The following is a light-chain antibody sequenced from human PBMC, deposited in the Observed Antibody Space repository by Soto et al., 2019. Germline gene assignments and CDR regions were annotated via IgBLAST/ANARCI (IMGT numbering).Light chain of an antibody. CDR3: ISYTSGSTYV. CDR2: DVS. Sequence: QSALTQPASVSGSPGQSVTISCTGSSSDVGGFEYVSWYQQHPGKAPKLIIYDVSNRPSGVSDRFSGSKSVNTASLTISGLQAEDEADYYCISYTSGSTYVFGVGTKLTVL. CDR1: SSDVGGFEY. V-gene: IGLV2-14*03. J-gene: IGLJ1*01.